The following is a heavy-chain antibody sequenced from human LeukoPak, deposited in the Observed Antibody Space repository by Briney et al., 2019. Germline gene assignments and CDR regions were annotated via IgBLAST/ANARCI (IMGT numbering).Heavy chain of an antibody. CDR1: GYTFTSYG. D-gene: IGHD5-18*01. Sequence: GASVKVSCKASGYTFTSYGISWVRQAPGQGLEWMGWISAYNGNTNYAQKLQGRVTMTTDTSTSTAYMELRSLRSDDTAVYYCARTYKTAQMHYFDYWGQGTLVTVSS. V-gene: IGHV1-18*01. CDR3: ARTYKTAQMHYFDY. J-gene: IGHJ4*02. CDR2: ISAYNGNT.